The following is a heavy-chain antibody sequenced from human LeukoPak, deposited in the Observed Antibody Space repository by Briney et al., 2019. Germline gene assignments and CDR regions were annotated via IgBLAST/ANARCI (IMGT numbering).Heavy chain of an antibody. CDR3: ASGTFDGPLYGTYWYFHV. D-gene: IGHD1-14*01. Sequence: PSETLSLTCAVSGASINNNYWTWVRQPPGKGLKWIGYIYSNGNTNYNPSLKGRVTTSIETSKNQFSLQLPSVTAADTAVYYCASGTFDGPLYGTYWYFHVWGRGTLVTVSS. V-gene: IGHV4-59*01. CDR1: GASINNNY. CDR2: IYSNGNT. J-gene: IGHJ2*01.